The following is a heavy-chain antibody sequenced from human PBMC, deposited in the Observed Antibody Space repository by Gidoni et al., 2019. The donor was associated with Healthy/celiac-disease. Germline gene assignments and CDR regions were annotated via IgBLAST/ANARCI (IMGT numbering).Heavy chain of an antibody. CDR3: ARDSGRITMIVVASRDAFDI. J-gene: IGHJ3*02. Sequence: QVQLVESGGGVVQPGRSLRLSCAASGFTFSSYAMHWVRQAPGKGLEWVAVTSYDGSKKYYADSVKGRFTISRDKSKNTLYLQMNSLRAEDTAVYYCARDSGRITMIVVASRDAFDIWGQGTMVTVSS. CDR1: GFTFSSYA. CDR2: TSYDGSKK. D-gene: IGHD3-22*01. V-gene: IGHV3-30-3*01.